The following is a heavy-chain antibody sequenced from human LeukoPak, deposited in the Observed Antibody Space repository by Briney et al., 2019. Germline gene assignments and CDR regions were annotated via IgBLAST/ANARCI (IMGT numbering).Heavy chain of an antibody. V-gene: IGHV3-21*01. J-gene: IGHJ4*02. Sequence: GGSLRLSCAASGFTFSSYSMNWVRQAPGKGLEWVSSISSSSSYIYYADSVKGRFTISRDNAKNSLYLQMNSLRAEDTAVYYCARDASGSYYIFDYWGQGTLVTVSS. CDR2: ISSSSSYI. CDR1: GFTFSSYS. CDR3: ARDASGSYYIFDY. D-gene: IGHD1-26*01.